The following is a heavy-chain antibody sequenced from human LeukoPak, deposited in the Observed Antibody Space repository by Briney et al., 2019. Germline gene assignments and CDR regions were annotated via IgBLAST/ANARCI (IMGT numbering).Heavy chain of an antibody. CDR1: GFTFINYW. CDR2: VNQDGSDK. CDR3: ARSFLEWFFYL. D-gene: IGHD3-3*01. V-gene: IGHV3-7*01. Sequence: GGSLRLSCAASGFTFINYWMNWVRQAPGRGLEWVANVNQDGSDKYYMDSLKGRFTISRDNAKKSLYMQMNSLRAEDTRVYYCARSFLEWFFYLWGQENLVTVSS. J-gene: IGHJ5*02.